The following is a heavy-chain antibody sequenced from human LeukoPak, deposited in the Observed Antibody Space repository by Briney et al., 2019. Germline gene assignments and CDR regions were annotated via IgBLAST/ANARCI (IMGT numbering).Heavy chain of an antibody. CDR2: ISYDGSNK. CDR1: GFTFSSYA. Sequence: PGGSLRLSCAASGFTFSSYAMHWVRQAPGKGLEWVAVISYDGSNKYYADSVKGRFTISRDNSKNTLYLQMNSLRAEDTAVYYCARDWPSYGPWDGYNYLIAGFDYGGQGTLVTVS. D-gene: IGHD5-24*01. J-gene: IGHJ4*02. CDR3: ARDWPSYGPWDGYNYLIAGFDY. V-gene: IGHV3-30*01.